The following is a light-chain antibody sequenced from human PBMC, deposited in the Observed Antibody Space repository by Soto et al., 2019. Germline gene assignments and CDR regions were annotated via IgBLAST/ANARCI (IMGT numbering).Light chain of an antibody. CDR1: QSXNKY. Sequence: DIQLTQSPSSLSASVGDRVIITCRASQSXNKYLNWYQQKPGKAPKLLIYAASSLQSGVPPRFSGTESGTDFTLTXSSLXPXXXATXXXXXSYSTPRTFGQGTKVEIK. CDR3: XXSYSTPRT. J-gene: IGKJ1*01. CDR2: AAS. V-gene: IGKV1-39*01.